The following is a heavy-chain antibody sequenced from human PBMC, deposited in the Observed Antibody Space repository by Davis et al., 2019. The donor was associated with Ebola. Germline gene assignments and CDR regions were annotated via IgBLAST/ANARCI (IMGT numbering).Heavy chain of an antibody. V-gene: IGHV4-39*01. CDR1: GGSISSSSYY. D-gene: IGHD3-10*01. J-gene: IGHJ5*02. Sequence: MPSETLPLTCTVSGGSISSSSYYWGWIRQPPGKGLEWIGSIYYSGSTYYNPSLKSRVTISVDTSKNQFSLKLSSVTAADTAVYYCARGPDYYGSGSYEENWFDPWGQGTLVTVSS. CDR3: ARGPDYYGSGSYEENWFDP. CDR2: IYYSGST.